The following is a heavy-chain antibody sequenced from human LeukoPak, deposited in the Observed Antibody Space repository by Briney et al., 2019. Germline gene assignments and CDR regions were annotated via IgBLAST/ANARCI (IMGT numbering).Heavy chain of an antibody. V-gene: IGHV1-46*01. CDR1: GYTFTSYY. D-gene: IGHD1-7*01. CDR2: INPSGGST. Sequence: ASVKVSCKASGYTFTSYYIHWVRQAPGEGLEWMGIINPSGGSTSYAQKFQGRVTMTRDMSTSTVYMELSSLRSEDTAVYYCAGGYNWNFPFYWGQGTLVTVSS. CDR3: AGGYNWNFPFY. J-gene: IGHJ4*02.